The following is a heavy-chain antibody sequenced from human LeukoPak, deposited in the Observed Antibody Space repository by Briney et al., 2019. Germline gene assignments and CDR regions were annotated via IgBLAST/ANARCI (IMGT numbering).Heavy chain of an antibody. J-gene: IGHJ4*02. CDR2: IYYSGST. CDR1: GGSISSSY. V-gene: IGHV4-59*01. Sequence: NPSETLSLTCTVSGGSISSSYWSWIRQPPGKGLEWIGYIYYSGSTNYNPSLKSRVTISVDTSKNQFSLKLSSVTAADTAVYYCARENMVGGVIPHFDYWGQGTLVTVSS. CDR3: ARENMVGGVIPHFDY. D-gene: IGHD3-10*01.